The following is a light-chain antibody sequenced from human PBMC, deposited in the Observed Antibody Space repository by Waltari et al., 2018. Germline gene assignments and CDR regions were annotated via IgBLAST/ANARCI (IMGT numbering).Light chain of an antibody. CDR2: DTT. J-gene: IGLJ1*01. CDR3: QSYDSSLSGWRV. CDR1: SSNIGADYD. Sequence: QSVLTQPPSVSGAPGQRVTISCTGGSSNIGADYDVHWYQQLPGTAPKLLIFDTTNRPSGVPNRFSVSKSGTSAFLAITGLQPEDEADYYCQSYDSSLSGWRVFGTGTKVTVL. V-gene: IGLV1-40*01.